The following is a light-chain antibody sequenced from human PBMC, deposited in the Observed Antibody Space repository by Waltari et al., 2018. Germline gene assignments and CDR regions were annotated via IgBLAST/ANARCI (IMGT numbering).Light chain of an antibody. V-gene: IGKV1-17*01. J-gene: IGKJ4*01. CDR2: AAS. CDR3: LQHNTYPLT. Sequence: DIQMTQSPSSLSASVGDRVIITCRADRAIRNDLVWYQQKPGEVPKRLIFAASNLQSGVPSRCSGSGSETEFTLTISSLQPEDFATYYCLQHNTYPLTFGGGTKVEIK. CDR1: RAIRND.